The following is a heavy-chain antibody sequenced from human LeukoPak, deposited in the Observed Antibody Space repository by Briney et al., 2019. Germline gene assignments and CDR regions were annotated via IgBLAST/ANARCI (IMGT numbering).Heavy chain of an antibody. CDR2: TSSSSSYI. Sequence: GGSLRLSCAASGFTFSSYSMNWVRQAPGKGLEWVSSTSSSSSYIYYADSVKGRLTISRDNAKNSLYLQMNSLRAEDTAVYYCARVRDGYSSYYYGMDVWGQGTTVTVSS. V-gene: IGHV3-21*01. CDR1: GFTFSSYS. J-gene: IGHJ6*02. CDR3: ARVRDGYSSYYYGMDV. D-gene: IGHD5-18*01.